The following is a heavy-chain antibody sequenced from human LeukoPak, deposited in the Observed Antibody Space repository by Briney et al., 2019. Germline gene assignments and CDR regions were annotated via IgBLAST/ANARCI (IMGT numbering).Heavy chain of an antibody. V-gene: IGHV1-18*01. CDR3: ARGRISSSAFDI. J-gene: IGHJ3*02. D-gene: IGHD6-6*01. Sequence: ASVKVSCKASGYTFTSYGISWVRQAPGQGLEWMGWISAYNGNTNYAQKLQGRVTITRNTSISTAYMELSSLRSEDTAVYYCARGRISSSAFDIWGQGTMVTVSS. CDR1: GYTFTSYG. CDR2: ISAYNGNT.